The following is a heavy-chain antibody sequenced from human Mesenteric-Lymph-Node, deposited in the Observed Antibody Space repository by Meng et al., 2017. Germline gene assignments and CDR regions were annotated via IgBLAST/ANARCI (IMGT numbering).Heavy chain of an antibody. CDR3: ASSGRKGY. CDR2: ISSSSSYI. CDR1: GFTFSSYS. J-gene: IGHJ4*02. Sequence: GESLKISCAASGFTFSSYSMNWVRQAPGKGLEWVSSISSSSSYIYYADSVKGRFTISRDNAKNSLYLQMNSLRAEDTAVYYCASSGRKGYWGQGTLVTVSS. D-gene: IGHD6-19*01. V-gene: IGHV3-21*01.